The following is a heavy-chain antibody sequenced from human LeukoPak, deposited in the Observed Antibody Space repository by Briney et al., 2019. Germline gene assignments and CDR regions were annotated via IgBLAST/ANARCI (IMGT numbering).Heavy chain of an antibody. Sequence: SVKVSCKASGGTFSSYAISWVRQAPGQGLEWMGGIIPIFGTANYAQKFQGRVTITTDESTSTAYMELSSLRSEDTAVYYCARHGPPGVPDSSGYHHDAFDIWGQGTMVTVSS. V-gene: IGHV1-69*05. J-gene: IGHJ3*02. CDR1: GGTFSSYA. D-gene: IGHD3-22*01. CDR3: ARHGPPGVPDSSGYHHDAFDI. CDR2: IIPIFGTA.